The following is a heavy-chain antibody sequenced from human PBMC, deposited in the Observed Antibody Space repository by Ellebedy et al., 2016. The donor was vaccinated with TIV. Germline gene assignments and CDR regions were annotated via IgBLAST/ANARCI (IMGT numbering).Heavy chain of an antibody. CDR1: GGSIGEHY. Sequence: SETLSLTCTVSGGSIGEHYWSWIRQPPGKGLEWIGYISNSGFTKYNPSLKSRLIISLDMSKNQFSLKLHSVTAADTAVYYCSRLYDFWSGYPGFDIWGHGKMVTVSS. CDR2: ISNSGFT. D-gene: IGHD3-3*01. J-gene: IGHJ3*02. V-gene: IGHV4-59*08. CDR3: SRLYDFWSGYPGFDI.